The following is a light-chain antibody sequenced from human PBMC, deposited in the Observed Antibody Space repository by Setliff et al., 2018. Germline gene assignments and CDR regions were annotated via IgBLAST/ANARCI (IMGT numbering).Light chain of an antibody. J-gene: IGLJ1*01. CDR3: SSYTSSSTRV. Sequence: QSVLTQPASVSGSPGQSITISCAGTSSDVGYYNYVSWYQQHPGKAPKLMIYEVSNRPSGVSNRFSGSKSGNTASLTISGLQAEDEADYYRSSYTSSSTRVFRTGTKVTVL. V-gene: IGLV2-14*01. CDR1: SSDVGYYNY. CDR2: EVS.